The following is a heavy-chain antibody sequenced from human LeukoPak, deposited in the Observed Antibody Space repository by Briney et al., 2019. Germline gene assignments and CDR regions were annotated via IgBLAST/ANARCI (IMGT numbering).Heavy chain of an antibody. V-gene: IGHV1-18*01. D-gene: IGHD2-15*01. CDR1: GYTFTSYD. J-gene: IGHJ4*02. CDR3: ARYKERYCSGGSCYPFDY. CDR2: ISAYNGNT. Sequence: ASVKVSCKASGYTFTSYDISWVGQAPGQGLEWMGWISAYNGNTNYAQKLQGRVTMTTDTSTSTAYMELRSLRSDDTAVYYCARYKERYCSGGSCYPFDYWGQGTLVTVSS.